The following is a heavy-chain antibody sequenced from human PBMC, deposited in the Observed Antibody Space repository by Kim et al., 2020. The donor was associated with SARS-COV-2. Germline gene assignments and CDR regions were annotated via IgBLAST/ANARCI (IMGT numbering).Heavy chain of an antibody. J-gene: IGHJ5*01. CDR1: GCSITSYSYY. CDR3: ARNAGGKQWLVLGVRGFDS. Sequence: SETLSLTCTVSGCSITSYSYYWGWIRQPPGKGLEWIGSIYYSGSAYSNPSLNSRVTISVDTSKNQFSLKLTSVTAADTAVYYCARNAGGKQWLVLGVRGFDSWGQGTLVTVSS. CDR2: IYYSGSA. D-gene: IGHD6-19*01. V-gene: IGHV4-39*01.